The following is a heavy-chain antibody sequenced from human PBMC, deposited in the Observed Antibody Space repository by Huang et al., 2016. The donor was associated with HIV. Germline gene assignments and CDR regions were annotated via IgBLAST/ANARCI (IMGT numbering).Heavy chain of an antibody. CDR2: INRDGSSS. CDR1: GFTFSSYW. Sequence: EVQLVESGGGLVQPGGSLRLSCAASGFTFSSYWINWVRQAPGKGVVWVSRINRDGSSSGYADSVKGRFTISRDNAKNTLYLQMNSLRAEDTAVYYCVRDPRIQSWLNYFDYWGQGTLVSVSS. J-gene: IGHJ4*02. V-gene: IGHV3-74*01. CDR3: VRDPRIQSWLNYFDY. D-gene: IGHD3-22*01.